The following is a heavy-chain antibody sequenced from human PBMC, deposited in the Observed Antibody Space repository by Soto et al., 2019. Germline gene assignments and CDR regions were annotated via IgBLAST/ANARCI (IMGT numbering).Heavy chain of an antibody. D-gene: IGHD2-15*01. V-gene: IGHV1-69*02. Sequence: QVQLVQSGAEVKKPGSSVKVSCKASGGTFSSYTISWVRPAPGQGLEWMGRIIPILGIANDAQKFQGRVTITADKSMCAAYMELSSLRSEDTAVYYCAKEVAGMDVWGQGTTVTVSS. CDR1: GGTFSSYT. CDR2: IIPILGIA. J-gene: IGHJ6*02. CDR3: AKEVAGMDV.